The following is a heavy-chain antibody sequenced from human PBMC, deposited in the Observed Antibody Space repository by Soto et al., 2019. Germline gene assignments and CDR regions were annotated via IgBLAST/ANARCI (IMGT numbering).Heavy chain of an antibody. V-gene: IGHV1-69*01. CDR1: GGTFNRYA. D-gene: IGHD3-3*01. CDR3: ARSAITLFGVVSIPPHYYSEMDV. CDR2: IIPIFGIG. J-gene: IGHJ6*02. Sequence: QVQLVQSGAEVKKPESSAKVSCKASGGTFNRYAISWVRQAPGQGLEWMGGIIPIFGIGNDAQRFQGRVTITAAESTGTAYMELSSLRSEDTGVYYCARSAITLFGVVSIPPHYYSEMDVWGQGTTVTVSS.